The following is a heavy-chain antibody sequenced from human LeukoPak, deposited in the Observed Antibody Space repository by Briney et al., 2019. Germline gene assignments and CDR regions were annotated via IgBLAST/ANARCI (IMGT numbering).Heavy chain of an antibody. Sequence: GGSLRLSCAASGFNFEDYGMSWVRHGPGKGLEWVSGINGNGGNTGYADSVKGRFAISRDNAKNSLYLQMNSLRPEDTALYYCARGSGLYYSDSWGQGTLVTVSS. D-gene: IGHD1-26*01. CDR1: GFNFEDYG. J-gene: IGHJ4*02. CDR3: ARGSGLYYSDS. V-gene: IGHV3-20*04. CDR2: INGNGGNT.